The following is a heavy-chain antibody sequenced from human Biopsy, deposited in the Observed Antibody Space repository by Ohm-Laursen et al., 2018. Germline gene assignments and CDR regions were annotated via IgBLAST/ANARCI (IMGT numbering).Heavy chain of an antibody. J-gene: IGHJ6*02. V-gene: IGHV1-69*04. CDR1: GDTFTTSA. D-gene: IGHD3-10*01. Sequence: SSVKVSCEASGDTFTTSAISCVRQVPGQGLDWMGRIIPILGTVDYGQNFQGRVTIRADTSTTFLELTSLRYDDTAVYYCASGDIGGIGLDVWGLGTTVTVSS. CDR3: ASGDIGGIGLDV. CDR2: IIPILGTV.